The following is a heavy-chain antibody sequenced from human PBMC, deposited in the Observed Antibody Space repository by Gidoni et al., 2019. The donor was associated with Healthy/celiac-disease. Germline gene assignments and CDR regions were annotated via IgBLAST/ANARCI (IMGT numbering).Heavy chain of an antibody. CDR2: IYYSGST. V-gene: IGHV4-30-4*01. Sequence: QVQLQESGPGLVKPSQTLSLTCTVSGGSISSGDYYWSWLRQPPGKGLEWIAYIYYSGSTYYNPSLKSRVTISVDTSKNQFSLKLSSVTAADTAVYYCARDSDYGDQRGWFDPWGQGTLVTVSS. CDR3: ARDSDYGDQRGWFDP. CDR1: GGSISSGDYY. D-gene: IGHD4-17*01. J-gene: IGHJ5*02.